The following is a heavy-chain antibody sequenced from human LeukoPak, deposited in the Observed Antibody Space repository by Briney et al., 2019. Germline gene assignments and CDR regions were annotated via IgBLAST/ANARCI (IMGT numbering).Heavy chain of an antibody. CDR2: IFYSGST. J-gene: IGHJ4*02. V-gene: IGHV4-59*08. D-gene: IGHD6-19*01. CDR1: GDSVNSYY. CDR3: ARRITSSGWYREDY. Sequence: AETLCLTCTVSGDSVNSYYWSWIRQPPGKGLEWVGYIFYSGSTNYNHSLKSRVTISVDTSKNQFSLKLSSVTAADTAVYYCARRITSSGWYREDYWGQGTLVTVSS.